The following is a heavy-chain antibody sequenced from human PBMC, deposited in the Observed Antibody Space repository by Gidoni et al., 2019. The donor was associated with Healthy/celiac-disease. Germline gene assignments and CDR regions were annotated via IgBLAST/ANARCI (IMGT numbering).Heavy chain of an antibody. CDR1: GFTFDDYT. CDR3: AKDFGIAVAISVEPTPQVVNYGMDV. V-gene: IGHV3-43*01. J-gene: IGHJ6*02. Sequence: EVQLVESGGVVVQPGGSLRLSCAASGFTFDDYTMHWVRHAPGKGLEWVSLISWDGGSTYYADSVKGRFTISRDNSKNSLYLQMNSLRTEDTALYYCAKDFGIAVAISVEPTPQVVNYGMDVWGQGTTVTVSS. CDR2: ISWDGGST. D-gene: IGHD6-19*01.